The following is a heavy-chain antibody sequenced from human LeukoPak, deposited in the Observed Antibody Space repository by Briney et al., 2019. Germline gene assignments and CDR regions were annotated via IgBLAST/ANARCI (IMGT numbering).Heavy chain of an antibody. J-gene: IGHJ4*02. CDR2: IRYDGSNK. Sequence: GGSLRLSCAASGFTFSNYGMHWVRQAPGKGLEWVAFIRYDGSNKYYADSVKGRFTISRDSSKNTLYLQMNSLRAEDTAVYYCVKSAKGYYDSTAYYEGWGQGTLVTVSS. V-gene: IGHV3-30*02. D-gene: IGHD3-22*01. CDR1: GFTFSNYG. CDR3: VKSAKGYYDSTAYYEG.